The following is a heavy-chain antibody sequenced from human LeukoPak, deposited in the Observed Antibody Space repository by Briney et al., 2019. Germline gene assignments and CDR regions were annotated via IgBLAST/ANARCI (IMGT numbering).Heavy chain of an antibody. J-gene: IGHJ5*02. Sequence: SETLSLTCTVSGGSISNYYWSWIRQPPGKGLEWIGYIHYSGSTNYNPSLKSRVTISVDTSKNQFSLKLSSVTAADTAVYYCARDEPWGFNWNYVNWFDPWGQGTLVTVSS. CDR2: IHYSGST. CDR1: GGSISNYY. CDR3: ARDEPWGFNWNYVNWFDP. V-gene: IGHV4-59*01. D-gene: IGHD1-7*01.